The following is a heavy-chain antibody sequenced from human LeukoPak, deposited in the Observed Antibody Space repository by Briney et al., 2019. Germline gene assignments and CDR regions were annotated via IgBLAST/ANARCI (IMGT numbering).Heavy chain of an antibody. CDR3: AKDQGATDAFDI. D-gene: IGHD3-16*01. CDR1: GYILCKFA. Sequence: RLPCLSSGYILCKFAMQCVRPAPYKGLGEMGVISFHGSDTYYADSVKGRFTFSRDNSKNTLYLQMNTLRTEDTAVYYCAKDQGATDAFDIWGEGRKVGVSS. CDR2: ISFHGSDT. J-gene: IGHJ3*02. V-gene: IGHV3-30*04.